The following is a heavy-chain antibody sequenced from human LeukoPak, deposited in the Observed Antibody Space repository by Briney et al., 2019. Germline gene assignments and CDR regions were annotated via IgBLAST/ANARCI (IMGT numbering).Heavy chain of an antibody. CDR2: ISDIGSI. V-gene: IGHV4-59*08. D-gene: IGHD2-8*02. CDR3: AGHHPRNTVDF. CDR1: GGSISSYY. J-gene: IGHJ4*02. Sequence: PSETLSLTCTVSGGSISSYYWSWLRQPPGKGLEWIAYISDIGSINYNPSLTSRVTISLDTSTNQFSLQLSSVTAADAAVYYCAGHHPRNTVDFWGQGTLVTVSS.